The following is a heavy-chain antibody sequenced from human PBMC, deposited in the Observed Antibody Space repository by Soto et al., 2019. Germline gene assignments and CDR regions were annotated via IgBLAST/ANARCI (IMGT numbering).Heavy chain of an antibody. J-gene: IGHJ4*02. CDR2: IYYSGST. CDR3: AREAAFGSGSYYVDY. D-gene: IGHD3-10*01. Sequence: SETLSLTCTVSGGSISSGDYYWSWIRQPPGKGLEWIGYIYYSGSTYYNPSLKSRVTISVDTSKNQFSLKLSSVTAADTAVYYCAREAAFGSGSYYVDYWGQGTLVTVSS. CDR1: GGSISSGDYY. V-gene: IGHV4-30-4*01.